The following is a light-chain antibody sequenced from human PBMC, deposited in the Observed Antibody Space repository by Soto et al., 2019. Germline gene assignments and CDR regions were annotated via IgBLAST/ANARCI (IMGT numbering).Light chain of an antibody. V-gene: IGKV3-15*01. CDR1: QSISSNF. CDR3: QQYNNWPPIT. Sequence: EIVLTQSPGTPFLSSGEGANPSCRGSQSISSNFLAWYQQKPGQAPRLFIYGASTRATGIPARFSGSGSGTEFTLTISSLQSEDFAIYYCQQYNNWPPITCGQGTRREIK. CDR2: GAS. J-gene: IGKJ5*01.